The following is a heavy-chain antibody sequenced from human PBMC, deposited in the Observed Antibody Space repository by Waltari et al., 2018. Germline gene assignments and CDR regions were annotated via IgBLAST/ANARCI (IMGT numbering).Heavy chain of an antibody. J-gene: IGHJ4*02. CDR2: IYRSGTS. V-gene: IGHV4-38-2*01. CDR1: GFLIRSGYY. D-gene: IGHD1-26*01. Sequence: QVQLQESGPGLVKPSETLSLTCAVSGFLIRSGYYWGWVRQPPGKGLEWIGSIYRSGTSYYNPSLKSRVVISVDTSKNHFSLNLSAVTAADTALYFCARVDSGNYLPDYWGQGTLVAVSS. CDR3: ARVDSGNYLPDY.